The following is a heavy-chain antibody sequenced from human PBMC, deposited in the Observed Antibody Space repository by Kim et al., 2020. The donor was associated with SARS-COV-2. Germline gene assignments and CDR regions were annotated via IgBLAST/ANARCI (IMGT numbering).Heavy chain of an antibody. CDR1: GFTFNTYN. J-gene: IGHJ4*02. Sequence: GGSLRLSCAVSGFTFNTYNMNWVRQAPGKGLEWVSSISSSSRYIYYVDSVKGRFTVSRDNANNSLYLQMNSLRPEDTAVYYCVREVAPTAIFDFWGQGTLVTVSS. V-gene: IGHV3-21*01. D-gene: IGHD1-26*01. CDR2: ISSSSRYI. CDR3: VREVAPTAIFDF.